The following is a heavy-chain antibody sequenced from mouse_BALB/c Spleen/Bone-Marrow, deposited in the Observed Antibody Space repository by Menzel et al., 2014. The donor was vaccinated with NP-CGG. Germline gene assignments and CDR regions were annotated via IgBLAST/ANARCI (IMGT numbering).Heavy chain of an antibody. Sequence: EVQLQQSGPELVKPGTSVKISCKASGYSFTGYYMHWVKQSHVKSLEWIGRINPYTGATTYNQNFNVKASLTVDKSSSTAYMELHSLTSEDSAVYYCARGDWFTYWGQGTLVTVFA. CDR2: INPYTGAT. J-gene: IGHJ3*01. V-gene: IGHV1-42*01. CDR3: ARGDWFTY. CDR1: GYSFTGYY.